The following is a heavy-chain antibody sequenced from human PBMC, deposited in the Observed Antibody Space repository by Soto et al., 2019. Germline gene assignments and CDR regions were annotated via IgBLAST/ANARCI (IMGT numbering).Heavy chain of an antibody. CDR1: GFTFSSYA. CDR3: VKDGLYSSGWDYYYYYGMDV. J-gene: IGHJ6*02. V-gene: IGHV3-64D*08. CDR2: ISSNGGST. Sequence: GGSLRLSCSASGFTFSSYAMHWVRQAPGKGLEYVSAISSNGGSTYYADSVKGRFTISRDNSKNTLYLQMSSLRAEDTAVYYCVKDGLYSSGWDYYYYYGMDVWGQGTTVTVSS. D-gene: IGHD6-19*01.